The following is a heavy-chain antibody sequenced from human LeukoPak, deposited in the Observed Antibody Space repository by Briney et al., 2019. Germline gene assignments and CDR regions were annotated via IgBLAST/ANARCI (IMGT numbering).Heavy chain of an antibody. V-gene: IGHV3-21*01. CDR1: GFTFSSYS. J-gene: IGHJ3*02. Sequence: PGGSPRLSCAASGFTFSSYSMNWVRQAPGKGLEWVSSISSSSYIYYADSVKGRFTISRDNAKNSLYLQMNSLRAEDTAVYYCARDPIAARSDAFDIWGQGTMVTVSS. D-gene: IGHD6-6*01. CDR2: ISSSSYI. CDR3: ARDPIAARSDAFDI.